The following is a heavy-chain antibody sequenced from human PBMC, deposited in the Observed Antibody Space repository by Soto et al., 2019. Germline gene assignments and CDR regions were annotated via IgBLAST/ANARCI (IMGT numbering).Heavy chain of an antibody. CDR3: ARAGTADDLYYGMDV. D-gene: IGHD2-2*01. Sequence: QVQLQESGPGLVKPSQPLSLTCTVSGGSISSGGYYWSWIRQHPGKGLEWIGYIYYSGSTYYNPSLKSRVTISVDTSNNQFSLKLSAVTAADTAVYYCARAGTADDLYYGMDVWGQGTTVTVSS. V-gene: IGHV4-31*03. J-gene: IGHJ6*02. CDR2: IYYSGST. CDR1: GGSISSGGYY.